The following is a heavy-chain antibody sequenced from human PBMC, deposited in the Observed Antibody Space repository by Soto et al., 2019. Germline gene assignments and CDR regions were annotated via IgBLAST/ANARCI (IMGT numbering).Heavy chain of an antibody. V-gene: IGHV1-58*02. Sequence: SVKVSCKTSGFTFTSSAIQWVRQARGQRLEWIGWIVVGSDNTNYAQKFQERVTITRDLSTNTIYMDLSGLRSEDTAVYYCAASTSFRQNYYYGAMDVWG. CDR2: IVVGSDNT. CDR1: GFTFTSSA. J-gene: IGHJ6*02. CDR3: AASTSFRQNYYYGAMDV.